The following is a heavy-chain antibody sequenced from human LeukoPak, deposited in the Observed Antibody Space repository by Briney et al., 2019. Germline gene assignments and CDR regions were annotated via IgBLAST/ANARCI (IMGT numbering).Heavy chain of an antibody. D-gene: IGHD1-26*01. CDR3: ARDLSGELTDAFDI. CDR1: GYTFTSYG. Sequence: GASVKVSCKASGYTFTSYGISWVRQAPGQGLEWVGWISAYNGNTNYAQKLQGRVTMTTDTSTSTAYMELRSLRSDDTAVYYCARDLSGELTDAFDIWGQGTMVTVSS. V-gene: IGHV1-18*01. CDR2: ISAYNGNT. J-gene: IGHJ3*02.